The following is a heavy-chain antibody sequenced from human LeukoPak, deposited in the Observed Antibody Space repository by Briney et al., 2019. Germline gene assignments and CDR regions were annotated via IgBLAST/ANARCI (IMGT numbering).Heavy chain of an antibody. D-gene: IGHD3-10*01. Sequence: ASVKVSCKASGYTFTSYGISWVRQAPGQGLEWMGWISAYNGNTNYAQKLQGRVTMTTDTSTSTAYMELRSLRSDDTAVYYCASITMVRGVIITSSHYYYGMDVWGQGTTVTVSS. CDR1: GYTFTSYG. V-gene: IGHV1-18*01. CDR2: ISAYNGNT. J-gene: IGHJ6*02. CDR3: ASITMVRGVIITSSHYYYGMDV.